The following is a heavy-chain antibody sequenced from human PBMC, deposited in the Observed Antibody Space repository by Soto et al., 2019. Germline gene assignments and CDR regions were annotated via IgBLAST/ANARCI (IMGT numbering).Heavy chain of an antibody. J-gene: IGHJ4*02. CDR3: ANGKGYDSSGYRNYFDY. CDR1: GFTFSSYA. CDR2: ISGSGGST. D-gene: IGHD3-22*01. V-gene: IGHV3-23*01. Sequence: GGSLRLSCAASGFTFSSYAMSWVRQAPGKGLEWVSAISGSGGSTYYADSVKGRFTISRDNSKNTLYLQMNSLRAEDTAVYYCANGKGYDSSGYRNYFDYWGQGTLVTVSS.